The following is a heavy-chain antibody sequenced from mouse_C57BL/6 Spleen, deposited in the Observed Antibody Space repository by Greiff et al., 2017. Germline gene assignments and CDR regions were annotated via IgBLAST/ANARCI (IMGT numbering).Heavy chain of an antibody. J-gene: IGHJ4*01. CDR3: ARRGNDVAIDY. CDR2: INPGSGGT. CDR1: GYAFTNYL. V-gene: IGHV1-54*01. Sequence: VQLQESGAELVRPGTSVKVSCKASGYAFTNYLIEWVKQRPGQGLEWIGVINPGSGGTNYNEKFKGKATLTADKSSSTACMQLSSLTSEDSAGFFGARRGNDVAIDYWGQGTSVTVSS. D-gene: IGHD2-2*01.